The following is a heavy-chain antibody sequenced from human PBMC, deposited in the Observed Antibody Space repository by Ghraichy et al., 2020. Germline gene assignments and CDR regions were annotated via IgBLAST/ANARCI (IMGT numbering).Heavy chain of an antibody. J-gene: IGHJ4*02. Sequence: GSLRLSCAASGFTFSSYSMNWVRQAPGKGLEWVSAFSGSGASTYYADSVKGRFTISRDNSKNTLYLRMNSLRAEDTAVYYCAKGGNYYGSGSYHDCWGQGTLVTVSS. V-gene: IGHV3-23*01. CDR3: AKGGNYYGSGSYHDC. D-gene: IGHD3-10*01. CDR1: GFTFSSYS. CDR2: FSGSGAST.